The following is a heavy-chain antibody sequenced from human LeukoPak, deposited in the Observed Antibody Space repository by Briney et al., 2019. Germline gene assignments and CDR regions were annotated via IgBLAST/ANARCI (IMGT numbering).Heavy chain of an antibody. CDR1: GFXFSDHY. Sequence: PGGSLRLSCAASGFXFSDHYMDWVRQAPGKGLEWVGRIRNKANSYTTEYAASVKGRFTISRDDYKRIAYLQMNSLKTEDTAVYYCASPSKDIVVVPIWGQGTMVSVSS. J-gene: IGHJ3*02. CDR2: IRNKANSYTT. CDR3: ASPSKDIVVVPI. D-gene: IGHD2-15*01. V-gene: IGHV3-72*01.